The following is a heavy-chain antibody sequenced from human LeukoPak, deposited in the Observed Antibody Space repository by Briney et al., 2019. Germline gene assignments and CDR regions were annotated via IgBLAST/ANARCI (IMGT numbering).Heavy chain of an antibody. V-gene: IGHV6-1*01. CDR3: ARDEGFGELLNRH. Sequence: SQTLSLTCAISGDSVSSISVAWNWIRQSPSRGLEWLGRTYKRSKWYNDYAVSVKSRITINPDTSKNQFSLQLNSLTPEDTAVYYCARDEGFGELLNRHWGQGTLVTVSS. D-gene: IGHD3-10*01. CDR2: TYKRSKWYN. J-gene: IGHJ4*02. CDR1: GDSVSSISVA.